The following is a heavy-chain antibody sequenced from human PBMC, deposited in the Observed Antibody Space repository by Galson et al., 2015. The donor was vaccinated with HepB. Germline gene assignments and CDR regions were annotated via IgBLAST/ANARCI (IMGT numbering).Heavy chain of an antibody. D-gene: IGHD3-22*01. CDR3: ARNYYDSSGYFGGAFDI. CDR2: IYYSGST. CDR1: GGSISSYY. V-gene: IGHV4-59*01. Sequence: SETLSLTCTVSGGSISSYYWSWIRQPPGKGLEWIGYIYYSGSTNYNPSLKSRVTISVDTSKNQFSLKLSSVTATDTAVYYCARNYYDSSGYFGGAFDIWGQGTMVTVSS. J-gene: IGHJ3*02.